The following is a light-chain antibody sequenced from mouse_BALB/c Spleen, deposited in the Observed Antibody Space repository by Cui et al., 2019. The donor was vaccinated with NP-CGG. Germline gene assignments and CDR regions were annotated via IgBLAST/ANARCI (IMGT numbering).Light chain of an antibody. CDR1: TGAVTTSNY. CDR2: GTN. CDR3: ALWYSNHWV. V-gene: IGLV1*01. Sequence: QAVMTQASALPPSPGETVTLTCRSSTGAVTTSNYANWVQEKPDHLFTGLIGGTNNRVPGVPARFSGSLIGDKAALTITGAQTEDEAIYFCALWYSNHWVFGGGTKLTVL. J-gene: IGLJ1*01.